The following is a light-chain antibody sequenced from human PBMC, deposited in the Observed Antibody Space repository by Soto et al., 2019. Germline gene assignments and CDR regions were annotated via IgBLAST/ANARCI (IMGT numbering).Light chain of an antibody. J-gene: IGKJ4*01. CDR1: QRVSSGY. CDR2: GSS. CDR3: QQCGSSPLT. V-gene: IGKV3-20*01. Sequence: EIVLTQSPGTLSLSPGERATLSCRASQRVSSGYLAWYQQKPGQAPRLLIYGSSTRATGIPDRFTGGGSGTDFTLTISRLEPEDFAVYYCQQCGSSPLTFGGGTKVDIK.